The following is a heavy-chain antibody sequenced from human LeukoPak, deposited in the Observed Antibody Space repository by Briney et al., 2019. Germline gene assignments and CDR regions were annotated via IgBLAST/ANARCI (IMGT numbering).Heavy chain of an antibody. D-gene: IGHD3-10*01. J-gene: IGHJ6*02. Sequence: SVKVSCKASGGTFSSYAISWVRQAPGQGLGWMGGIIPIFGTANYAQKFQGRVTITADESTSTAYMELSSLRSEDTAVYYCARAHRMVRGVIYYYGMDVWGQGTTVTVSS. CDR1: GGTFSSYA. V-gene: IGHV1-69*13. CDR3: ARAHRMVRGVIYYYGMDV. CDR2: IIPIFGTA.